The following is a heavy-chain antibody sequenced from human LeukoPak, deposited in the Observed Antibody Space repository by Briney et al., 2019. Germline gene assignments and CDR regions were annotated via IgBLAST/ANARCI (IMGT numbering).Heavy chain of an antibody. V-gene: IGHV3-7*01. CDR3: ARVPPYGDYRGDSQPADY. CDR1: GFTFSSYW. Sequence: PGGSQRLSCAASGFTFSSYWMSWVRQAPGKGLEWGANIKQDGSEKYYVDSVKGRFTISRDNAKNSLYLQMNSLRAEDTAVYYCARVPPYGDYRGDSQPADYWGQGTLVTVSS. CDR2: IKQDGSEK. J-gene: IGHJ4*02. D-gene: IGHD4-17*01.